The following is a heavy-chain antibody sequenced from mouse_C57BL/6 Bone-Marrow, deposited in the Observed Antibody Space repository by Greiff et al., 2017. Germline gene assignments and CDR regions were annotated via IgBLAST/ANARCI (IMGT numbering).Heavy chain of an antibody. Sequence: QVQLQQPGAELVMPGASVTLSCKASGYTFTSYWMHWVKQRPGQGLEWIGEIDPSDSYTNYNQKFKGKSTLTVDKSSSTAYMQLSSLTSAYSAVFYGARVGITTVVAHFDYWGQGTTLTVSS. CDR3: ARVGITTVVAHFDY. CDR1: GYTFTSYW. V-gene: IGHV1-69*01. D-gene: IGHD1-1*01. CDR2: IDPSDSYT. J-gene: IGHJ2*01.